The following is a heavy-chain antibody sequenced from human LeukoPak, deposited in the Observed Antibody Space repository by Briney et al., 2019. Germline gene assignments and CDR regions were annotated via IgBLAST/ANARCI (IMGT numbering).Heavy chain of an antibody. CDR2: IYHSANN. CDR1: GGSMYSYY. Sequence: PSETLSLTCTVSGGSMYSYYWRWIRQPPGKGLEWIANIYHSANNNFIPSYNPSLKSRVTISVDTSKSQFSLRLSSVTAADTAVYYCARDSRIPDGSGSDAFDIWGQGTMVTVSS. D-gene: IGHD3-10*01. V-gene: IGHV4-59*12. J-gene: IGHJ3*02. CDR3: ARDSRIPDGSGSDAFDI.